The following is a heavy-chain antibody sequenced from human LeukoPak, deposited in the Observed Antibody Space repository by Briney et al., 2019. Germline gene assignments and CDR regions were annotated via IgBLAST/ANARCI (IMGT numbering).Heavy chain of an antibody. D-gene: IGHD1-26*01. CDR3: ARLVGARGGYFDY. Sequence: GGPLRLSCAASGFTFSSNGMHWVRQAPGKGLEWVAIIWYDGSNAYYADSVKGRFTISRDNSKNTLYLQMNSLRADDTAVYYCARLVGARGGYFDYWGQGTLVTVSS. V-gene: IGHV3-33*01. CDR2: IWYDGSNA. J-gene: IGHJ4*02. CDR1: GFTFSSNG.